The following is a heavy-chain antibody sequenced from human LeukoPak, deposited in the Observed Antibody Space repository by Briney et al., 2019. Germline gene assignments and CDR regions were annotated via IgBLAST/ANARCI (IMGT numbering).Heavy chain of an antibody. D-gene: IGHD6-13*01. CDR3: ARGVVAAAGRTFDF. CDR2: IYYSGST. Sequence: SETLSLTCTVSGGSISSYYWSWIRQPPGKGLEWIGYIYYSGSTNYNPSLKSRVTISLDTSKNQFFLKLSSVTAADTAVYYCARGVVAAAGRTFDFWGQGTLVTVSS. J-gene: IGHJ4*02. CDR1: GGSISSYY. V-gene: IGHV4-59*01.